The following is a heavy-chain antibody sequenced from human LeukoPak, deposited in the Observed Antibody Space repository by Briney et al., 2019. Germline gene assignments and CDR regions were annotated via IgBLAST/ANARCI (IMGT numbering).Heavy chain of an antibody. V-gene: IGHV1-18*01. CDR2: VSTYKPST. CDR1: GYKFTSYA. CDR3: AREVAYYDILTGYYLDY. Sequence: ASVKVSCKASGYKFTSYAFSWVRQAPGQGLEWMGWVSTYKPSTNYAQKFQGRVTMSTDKSTSTAYMELSSLRSEDTAVYYCAREVAYYDILTGYYLDYWGQGTLVTVSS. J-gene: IGHJ4*02. D-gene: IGHD3-9*01.